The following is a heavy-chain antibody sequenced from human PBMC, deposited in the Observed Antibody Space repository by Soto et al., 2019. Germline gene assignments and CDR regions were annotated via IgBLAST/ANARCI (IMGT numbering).Heavy chain of an antibody. CDR1: GGSISNYY. J-gene: IGHJ3*02. V-gene: IGHV4-59*08. CDR3: ARRWGGTFDI. D-gene: IGHD1-26*01. Sequence: SDTLSLTCTVSGGSISNYYWSRIRQPPGKGLEWIGYIFYSGSTNYNPSLKTRVAISVDTSKNQFSLNLSSMTAADTAVYYCARRWGGTFDIWGQGTMVTVSS. CDR2: IFYSGST.